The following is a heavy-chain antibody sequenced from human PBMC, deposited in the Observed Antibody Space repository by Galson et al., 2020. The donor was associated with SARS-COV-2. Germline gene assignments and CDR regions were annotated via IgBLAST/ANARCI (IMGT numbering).Heavy chain of an antibody. J-gene: IGHJ4*02. CDR3: ARLPRDWYFMAFDY. D-gene: IGHD6-13*01. CDR2: IFPGDSVI. Sequence: HGESLKISCKGSGYSFSSAWIGWVRQMPGKGLEWMGSIFPGDSVIRYSPSFQGRFTISADKSISTAYLEWSSLQVSDTAMYYCARLPRDWYFMAFDYWGQGPLVAVPS. CDR1: GYSFSSAW. V-gene: IGHV5-51*01.